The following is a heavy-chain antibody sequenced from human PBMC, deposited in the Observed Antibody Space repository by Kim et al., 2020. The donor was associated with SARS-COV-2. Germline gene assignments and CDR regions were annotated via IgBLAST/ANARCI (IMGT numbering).Heavy chain of an antibody. D-gene: IGHD1-26*01. CDR2: INHSGST. V-gene: IGHV4-34*01. J-gene: IGHJ4*02. CDR1: GGSFSGYY. CDR3: ARGRVGATKTGDY. Sequence: SETLSLTCAVYGGSFSGYYWSWIRQPPGKGLEWIGEINHSGSTNYNPSLKSRVNISVDTSKNQFSLKLSSVTAADTAVYYCARGRVGATKTGDYWGQGTLVTVSS.